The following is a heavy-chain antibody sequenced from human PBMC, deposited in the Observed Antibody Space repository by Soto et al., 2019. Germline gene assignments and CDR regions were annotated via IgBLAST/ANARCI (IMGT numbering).Heavy chain of an antibody. J-gene: IGHJ4*02. CDR1: GFTFSNAW. D-gene: IGHD3-3*01. Sequence: PGGSLRLSCAASGFTFSNAWMSWVRQAPGKGLEWVGRIKSKTDGGTTDYAAPVKGRFTISRDDSKNTLYLQMNSLKTEDTAVYYCTTDSHQNPRHYDFWSGYYFVDLDWGQGTLVTVAS. CDR2: IKSKTDGGTT. CDR3: TTDSHQNPRHYDFWSGYYFVDLD. V-gene: IGHV3-15*01.